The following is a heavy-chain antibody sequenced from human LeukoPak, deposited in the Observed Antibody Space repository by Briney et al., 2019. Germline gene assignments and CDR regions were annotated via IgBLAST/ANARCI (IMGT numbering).Heavy chain of an antibody. J-gene: IGHJ4*02. CDR3: AGDQAMIVFPFDY. D-gene: IGHD3-22*01. V-gene: IGHV4-39*07. Sequence: SETLSLTCTVSGGSISSSSYYWGWIRQPPGKGLEWIGSIYYSGSTYYNPSLKSRVTISVDTSKNQFSLKLSSVTAADTAVYYCAGDQAMIVFPFDYWGQGTLVTVSS. CDR2: IYYSGST. CDR1: GGSISSSSYY.